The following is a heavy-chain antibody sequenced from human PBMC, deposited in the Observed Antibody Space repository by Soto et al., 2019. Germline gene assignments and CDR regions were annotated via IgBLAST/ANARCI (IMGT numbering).Heavy chain of an antibody. V-gene: IGHV3-53*01. J-gene: IGHJ4*02. D-gene: IGHD3-9*01. Sequence: EVQLVESGGGLIQPGGSLRLSCAACGFSVSNKYMTWVRQAPGKGLEWVSTIYARGDTYYAGSVKGRFTISRDNSDNTLYLQMNSLRAEDTAMYYCARERDTTGYILRYWGRGTLVTVSS. CDR2: IYARGDT. CDR3: ARERDTTGYILRY. CDR1: GFSVSNKY.